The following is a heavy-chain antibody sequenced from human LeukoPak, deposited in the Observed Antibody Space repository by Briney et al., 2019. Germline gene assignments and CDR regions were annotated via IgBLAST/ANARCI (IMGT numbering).Heavy chain of an antibody. CDR2: ISGSGGST. V-gene: IGHV3-23*01. D-gene: IGHD1-26*01. CDR1: GFTFSNYG. J-gene: IGHJ4*02. Sequence: GGSLRLSCAASGFTFSNYGMSWVRQAPGKGLEWVSIISGSGGSTYYADSVKGRFPISRDNSKNTLYLQMNSLRAEDTAVYYCARGRFRWELEIRDFDYWGQGTLVTVSS. CDR3: ARGRFRWELEIRDFDY.